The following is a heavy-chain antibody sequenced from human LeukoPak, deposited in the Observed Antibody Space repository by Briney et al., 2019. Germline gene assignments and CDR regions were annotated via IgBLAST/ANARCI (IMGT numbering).Heavy chain of an antibody. J-gene: IGHJ4*02. CDR2: ISAYNGNT. CDR3: ARSASWIQLWLPDY. V-gene: IGHV1-18*04. D-gene: IGHD5-18*01. Sequence: ASVKVSCKASGYTFTGYYMHWVRQAPGQGLEWMGWISAYNGNTNYAQKLQGRVTMTTDTSTSTAYMELRSLRSDDTAVYYCARSASWIQLWLPDYWGQGTLVTVSS. CDR1: GYTFTGYY.